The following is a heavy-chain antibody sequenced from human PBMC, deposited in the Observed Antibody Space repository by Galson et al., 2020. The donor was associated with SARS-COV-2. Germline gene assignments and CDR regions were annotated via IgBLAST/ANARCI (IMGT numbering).Heavy chain of an antibody. CDR3: ARYQLLFPFDY. CDR2: IHFSGNT. CDR1: NYSISNHCY. J-gene: IGHJ4*02. D-gene: IGHD2-2*01. V-gene: IGHV4-38-2*02. Sequence: ASETLSLTCTVSNYSISNHCYWGWVRQSPGRGLEWIGNIHFSGNTHYNPSLKSRVTISVDTSKNQFSLTLTSVTAADTAVYYCARYQLLFPFDYWGRGALVTVSS.